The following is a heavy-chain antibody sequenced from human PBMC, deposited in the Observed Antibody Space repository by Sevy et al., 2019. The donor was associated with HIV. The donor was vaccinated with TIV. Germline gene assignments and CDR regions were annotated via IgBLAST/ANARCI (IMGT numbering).Heavy chain of an antibody. V-gene: IGHV3-7*01. CDR3: ASGSNHKNFDY. J-gene: IGHJ4*02. CDR1: GFTFSSYW. D-gene: IGHD3-10*01. Sequence: GGSLRLSCAASGFTFSSYWMNWVRQAPGKGLEWVANIKQDGSEKYYVDSVKGRFTISRDNAKNSLYLQMNSLRDDDTAVYYCASGSNHKNFDYWGQGTLVTVSS. CDR2: IKQDGSEK.